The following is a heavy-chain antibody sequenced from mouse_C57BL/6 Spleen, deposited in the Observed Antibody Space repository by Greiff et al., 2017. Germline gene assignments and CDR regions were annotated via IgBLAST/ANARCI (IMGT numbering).Heavy chain of an antibody. CDR1: GFSLTSYG. D-gene: IGHD1-1*01. CDR2: IWSDGST. Sequence: VQGVESGPGLVAPSQSLSITCTVSGFSLTSYGVHWVRQPPGKGLEWLVVIWSDGSTTYNSALKSRLSISNDNSKSQVFLKMNSLQTDYTAMYYWARHEDGSRGAWCAYWGQGTLVTVSA. CDR3: ARHEDGSRGAWCAY. V-gene: IGHV2-6-1*01. J-gene: IGHJ3*01.